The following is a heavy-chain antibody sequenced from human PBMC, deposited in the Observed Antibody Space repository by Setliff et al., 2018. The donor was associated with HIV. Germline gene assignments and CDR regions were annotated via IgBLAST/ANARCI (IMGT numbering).Heavy chain of an antibody. CDR3: ARDRDGPDGYDI. CDR1: GASITSHY. Sequence: SETLSLTCTVYGASITSHYWNWIRQPPEKGLEWIGCVSFTGSANYNPSLKGRVSSSVDTSKNQFSLRLRSVTAADTAVYYCARDRDGPDGYDIWAQGTLVTVSS. J-gene: IGHJ3*02. CDR2: VSFTGSA. D-gene: IGHD2-21*01. V-gene: IGHV4-59*11.